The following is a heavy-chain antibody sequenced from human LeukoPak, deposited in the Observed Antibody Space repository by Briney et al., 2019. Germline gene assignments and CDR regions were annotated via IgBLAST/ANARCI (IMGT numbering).Heavy chain of an antibody. J-gene: IGHJ4*02. V-gene: IGHV1-18*01. D-gene: IGHD3-10*01. CDR1: GYTFTIYG. CDR2: ISAYNGNT. CDR3: ATGPLPRKYGSGKEDY. Sequence: GASVKVSCKPSGYTFTIYGISWVRQAPGQGLEWMGWISAYNGNTNYAQKLQGRVTMTTDTSTSTAYMELRSLRSDDTAVYYCATGPLPRKYGSGKEDYWGQGTLVTVSS.